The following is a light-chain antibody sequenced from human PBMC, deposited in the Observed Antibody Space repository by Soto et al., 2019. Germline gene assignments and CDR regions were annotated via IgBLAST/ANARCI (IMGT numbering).Light chain of an antibody. V-gene: IGKV1-9*01. Sequence: DIHLTQSPSFLSASVGDRVTITCRASQGISTYLAWYQQKPGKAPKFLIYGASTLQNGVPSRFTGSGSGTDFTLTVNSLQAEDFATYYCQQGYSSPATFGQGTRLEIK. CDR3: QQGYSSPAT. CDR1: QGISTY. J-gene: IGKJ5*01. CDR2: GAS.